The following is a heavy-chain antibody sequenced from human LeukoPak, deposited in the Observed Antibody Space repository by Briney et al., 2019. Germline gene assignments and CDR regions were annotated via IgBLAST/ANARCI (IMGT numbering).Heavy chain of an antibody. D-gene: IGHD6-19*01. V-gene: IGHV3-9*01. CDR2: ISWNSGSI. CDR1: AFTFDDFA. J-gene: IGHJ2*01. CDR3: AKGALAGAFYWYFDL. Sequence: GGSLRLSCAAFAFTFDDFAMHWVRQAPGKGLEWVSGISWNSGSIVYADSVKGRFTISRDNAKSSLFLQMDSLRPEDTAFYYCAKGALAGAFYWYFDLWGRGTLVTVSS.